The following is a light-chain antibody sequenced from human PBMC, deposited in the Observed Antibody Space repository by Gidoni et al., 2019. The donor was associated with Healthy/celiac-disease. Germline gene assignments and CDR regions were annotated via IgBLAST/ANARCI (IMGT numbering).Light chain of an antibody. J-gene: IGLJ2*01. CDR3: QVWDSSSAQGV. Sequence: SYVLTQPPSVSVAPGQTARITCGGNNIGSKSVHWYQQKPGQAPVLVVYDDSDRPSGIPARFSGSNSGNTATLTISRVEAGDEADYYCQVWDSSSAQGVFGGGTKLTVL. CDR1: NIGSKS. CDR2: DDS. V-gene: IGLV3-21*02.